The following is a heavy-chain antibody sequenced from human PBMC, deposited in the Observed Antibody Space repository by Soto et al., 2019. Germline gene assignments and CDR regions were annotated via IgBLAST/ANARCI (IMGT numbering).Heavy chain of an antibody. CDR1: GYTFTGYY. D-gene: IGHD2-2*01. V-gene: IGHV1-2*04. Sequence: ASVKVSCKASGYTFTGYYMHWVRQAPGQGLEWMGWINPNSGGTNYAQKFQGWVTMTRDTSISTAYMELSRLRSDDTAVYYCAREGRYCSSTSCYALGFYYHQWGFDYWGQGTLVTVSS. CDR2: INPNSGGT. J-gene: IGHJ4*02. CDR3: AREGRYCSSTSCYALGFYYHQWGFDY.